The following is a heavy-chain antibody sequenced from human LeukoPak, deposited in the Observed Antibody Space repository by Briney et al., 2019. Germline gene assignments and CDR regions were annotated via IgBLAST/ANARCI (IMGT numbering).Heavy chain of an antibody. Sequence: GESLKISCEGSGYSFNTYWIGWVRQMPGKGLEWMGIIYPGDSDTRYSPSFQGQVTISADKSISTAYLQWSSLKASDTAMYYCARHIEAYSSGWFDPWGQGTLVTVSS. D-gene: IGHD6-19*01. CDR1: GYSFNTYW. V-gene: IGHV5-51*01. J-gene: IGHJ5*02. CDR3: ARHIEAYSSGWFDP. CDR2: IYPGDSDT.